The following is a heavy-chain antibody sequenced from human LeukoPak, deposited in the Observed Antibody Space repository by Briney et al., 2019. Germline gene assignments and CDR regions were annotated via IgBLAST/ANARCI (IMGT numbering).Heavy chain of an antibody. D-gene: IGHD3-10*01. CDR1: GFTFSDSA. J-gene: IGHJ6*03. CDR2: IRIKANSYAT. V-gene: IGHV3-73*01. Sequence: GGSLRLSCAASGFTFSDSAMHWVRQASGKGLEWVGRIRIKANSYATAYAASVKGRFTISRDDSKNTAYLQMNSLKTEDTAVYYCTRDGSGSYRAYYYTDVWGKGTTVTVSS. CDR3: TRDGSGSYRAYYYTDV.